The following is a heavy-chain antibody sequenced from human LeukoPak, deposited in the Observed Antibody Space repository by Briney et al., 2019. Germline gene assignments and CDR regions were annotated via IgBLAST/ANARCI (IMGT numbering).Heavy chain of an antibody. CDR1: GGSISSGDYY. Sequence: SETLSLTCTVSGGSISSGDYYWSWIRQPPGKGLEWIGYIYYSGSTYYNPSLKSRVTISVDTSKNQFSLKLSSVTAADTAVYYCARTSYCSGGSCPLLYWGQGTLVTVPS. V-gene: IGHV4-30-4*01. D-gene: IGHD2-15*01. J-gene: IGHJ4*02. CDR3: ARTSYCSGGSCPLLY. CDR2: IYYSGST.